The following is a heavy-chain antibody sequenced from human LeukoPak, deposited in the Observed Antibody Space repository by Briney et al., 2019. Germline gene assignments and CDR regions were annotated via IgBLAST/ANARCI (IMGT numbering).Heavy chain of an antibody. V-gene: IGHV3-48*04. D-gene: IGHD2-15*01. CDR1: GFTFSSYS. Sequence: GGSLRLSCAASGFTFSSYSMSWIRQAPGKGLEWVSYISSSDSTIYYADSVKGRFTISRDNAKNSLYLQMNSLRAEDTAVYYCARDRGYCSGGSCYSFDYWGQGTLVTVSS. J-gene: IGHJ4*02. CDR2: ISSSDSTI. CDR3: ARDRGYCSGGSCYSFDY.